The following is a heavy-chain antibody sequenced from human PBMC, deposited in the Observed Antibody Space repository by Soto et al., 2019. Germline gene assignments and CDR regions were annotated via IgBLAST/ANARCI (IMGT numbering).Heavy chain of an antibody. J-gene: IGHJ4*02. V-gene: IGHV4-61*01. D-gene: IGHD6-19*01. Sequence: SETLSLTCTVSGGSVSSGSYYLSWIRQPPGKGLEWIGYIYYSGSTNYNPSLKSRVTISVDTSKNQFSLKLSSVTAADTAVYYCARVSRAVALLVGDYFDYWGQGTLVTSPQ. CDR3: ARVSRAVALLVGDYFDY. CDR2: IYYSGST. CDR1: GGSVSSGSYY.